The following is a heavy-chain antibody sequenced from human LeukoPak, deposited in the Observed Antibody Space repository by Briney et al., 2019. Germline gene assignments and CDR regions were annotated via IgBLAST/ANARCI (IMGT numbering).Heavy chain of an antibody. CDR3: AKGIEYSSSGAFDI. V-gene: IGHV3-74*01. D-gene: IGHD6-6*01. CDR1: GFTFSTYW. Sequence: GGSLRLSCAASGFTFSTYWMHWVRQAPGKGLVWVSRINSDGSSTSYADSVKGRFTISRDNTKNTLYLQMNSLRAEDTAVYYCAKGIEYSSSGAFDIWGQGTMVTVSS. CDR2: INSDGSST. J-gene: IGHJ3*02.